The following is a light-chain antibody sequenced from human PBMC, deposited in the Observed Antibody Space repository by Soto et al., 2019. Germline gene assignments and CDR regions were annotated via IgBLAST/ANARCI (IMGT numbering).Light chain of an antibody. CDR3: QVWDTSSDHWV. CDR2: DDF. V-gene: IGLV3-21*02. J-gene: IGLJ3*02. Sequence: SYELTQPPSVSVAQGQTATITCGGNDIEDKSVHWYQQKPGQAPVLVVYDDFDRPSGIPERFSGSNSGNTATLTISRVEAGDEDDYYCQVWDTSSDHWVFGGGTKLTVL. CDR1: DIEDKS.